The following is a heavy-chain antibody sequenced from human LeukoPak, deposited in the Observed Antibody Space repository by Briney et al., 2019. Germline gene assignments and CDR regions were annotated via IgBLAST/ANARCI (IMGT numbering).Heavy chain of an antibody. CDR3: ARDKVLGIGPDAFDI. CDR2: ISSSGSTI. J-gene: IGHJ3*02. Sequence: GGSLRLSCAASGFTFSSYEMNWVRQAPGKGLEWVSYISSSGSTIYYADSVKGRFTISRDNAKNSLYLQMNSLRAEDTAVYNCARDKVLGIGPDAFDIWGQGTMVTVSS. D-gene: IGHD1-14*01. V-gene: IGHV3-48*03. CDR1: GFTFSSYE.